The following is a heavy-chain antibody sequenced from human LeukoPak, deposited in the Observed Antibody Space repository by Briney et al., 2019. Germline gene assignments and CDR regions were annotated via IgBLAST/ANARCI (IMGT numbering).Heavy chain of an antibody. Sequence: AGGSLRLSCAASGFTFSTYAVSWVRQAPGKGLEWVSTISGSGGSTYYADSVKGRFTISRDNSKNTLYMQMNSLRAEDTAVYYCANRYDSSGYYSPTHFDYWGQGTLVTVSS. V-gene: IGHV3-23*01. D-gene: IGHD3-22*01. CDR3: ANRYDSSGYYSPTHFDY. CDR1: GFTFSTYA. CDR2: ISGSGGST. J-gene: IGHJ4*02.